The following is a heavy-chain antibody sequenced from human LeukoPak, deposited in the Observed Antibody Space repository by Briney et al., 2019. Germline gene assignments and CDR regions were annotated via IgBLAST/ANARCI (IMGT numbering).Heavy chain of an antibody. CDR1: RFIFSTYG. D-gene: IGHD2-15*01. CDR2: IRNDGSIK. V-gene: IGHV3-30*02. J-gene: IGHJ4*02. Sequence: GGSLRLSCAASRFIFSTYGMHWVRQAPGKGLDWVAFIRNDGSIKYYADSVKGRFTISRDNSENTLYLQMNSLRPEDTAMYYCAKVFCSGGSCYPHTFDYWGQGILVTVSS. CDR3: AKVFCSGGSCYPHTFDY.